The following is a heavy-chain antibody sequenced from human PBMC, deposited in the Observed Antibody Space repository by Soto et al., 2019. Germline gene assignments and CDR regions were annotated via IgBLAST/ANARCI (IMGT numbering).Heavy chain of an antibody. CDR2: FDPEDGET. D-gene: IGHD6-6*01. CDR1: GYTLTELS. J-gene: IGHJ5*02. V-gene: IGHV1-24*01. CDR3: ATELSREGSSWFDP. Sequence: ASVKVSCKVSGYTLTELSMHWVRQAPGKGLEWTGGFDPEDGETIYAQKFQGRVTMTEDTSTDTAYMELSSLRSEDTAVYYCATELSREGSSWFDPWGQGTLVTVSS.